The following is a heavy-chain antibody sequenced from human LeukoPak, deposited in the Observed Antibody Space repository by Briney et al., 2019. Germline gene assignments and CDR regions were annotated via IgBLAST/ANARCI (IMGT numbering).Heavy chain of an antibody. V-gene: IGHV3-49*03. D-gene: IGHD2-2*01. CDR2: IRSKAYGGTT. J-gene: IGHJ4*02. CDR3: TRDRGRWGYCSSTSCPGHFDY. CDR1: GFTFGDYA. Sequence: GGSLRLSCTASGFTFGDYAMSWFRQAPGKGLEWVGFIRSKAYGGTTEYAASVKGRFTISRDDSKSIAYLQMNSLKTEDTAVYYCTRDRGRWGYCSSTSCPGHFDYWGQGTLVTVSS.